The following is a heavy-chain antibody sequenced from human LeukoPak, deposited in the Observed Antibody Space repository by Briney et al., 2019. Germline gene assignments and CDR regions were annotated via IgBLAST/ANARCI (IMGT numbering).Heavy chain of an antibody. CDR1: GYTFTSYG. D-gene: IGHD6-6*01. CDR2: ISAYNGDT. J-gene: IGHJ5*02. CDR3: ARVVEYSSSSDWFDP. Sequence: GASVKVSCKASGYTFTSYGISWVRQVPGQGLEWMGWISAYNGDTNYAQKLQGRVTMTTDTSTSTAYMELRSLRSDDTAVYYCARVVEYSSSSDWFDPWGQGTLVTVSS. V-gene: IGHV1-18*01.